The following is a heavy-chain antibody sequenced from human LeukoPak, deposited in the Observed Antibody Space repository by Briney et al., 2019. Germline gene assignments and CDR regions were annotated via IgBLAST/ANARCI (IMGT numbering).Heavy chain of an antibody. D-gene: IGHD2-15*01. J-gene: IGHJ4*02. CDR2: INPNSGGT. V-gene: IGHV1-2*02. CDR1: GYTFTGYY. CDR3: ARGSSLLHKFAIDY. Sequence: ASVKVSCKASGYTFTGYYMHWVRQGPGQGLEWMGWINPNSGGTNYAQKFQGRVTMTRDTSISTAYMELSRLRSDDTAVYYCARGSSLLHKFAIDYWGQGTLVTVSS.